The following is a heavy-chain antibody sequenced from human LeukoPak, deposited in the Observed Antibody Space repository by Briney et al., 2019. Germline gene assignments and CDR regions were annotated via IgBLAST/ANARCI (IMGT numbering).Heavy chain of an antibody. CDR3: AKPYSSSWYAFDAFDI. V-gene: IGHV3-9*03. CDR2: IGGNSVNV. Sequence: GRSLRLSCVASGFTFDDYAMHWVRQAPGKGLEWVSGIGGNSVNVGYADSVKGRFTISRDNAKNSLYLQMNSLRAEDMALYYCAKPYSSSWYAFDAFDIWGQGTVVTVSS. J-gene: IGHJ3*02. D-gene: IGHD6-13*01. CDR1: GFTFDDYA.